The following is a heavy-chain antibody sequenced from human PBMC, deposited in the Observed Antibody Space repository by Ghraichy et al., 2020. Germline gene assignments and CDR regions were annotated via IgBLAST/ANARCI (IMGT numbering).Heavy chain of an antibody. CDR2: IKQDGSEK. CDR3: ARDAYGDLPYYYMDV. V-gene: IGHV3-7*03. J-gene: IGHJ6*03. D-gene: IGHD4-17*01. CDR1: GFTFSSYW. Sequence: GSLRLSCAASGFTFSSYWMSWVRQAPGKGLEWVANIKQDGSEKYYVDSVKGRFTISRDNAKNSLYLQMNSLRAEDTAVYYCARDAYGDLPYYYMDVWGKGTTVTVSS.